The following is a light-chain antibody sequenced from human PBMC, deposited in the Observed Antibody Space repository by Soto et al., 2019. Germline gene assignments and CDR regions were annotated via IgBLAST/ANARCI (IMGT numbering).Light chain of an antibody. J-gene: IGKJ1*01. Sequence: EIVLTQSPGPLSLSPVERATLSCRASQSVSSSYLAWYQQKPGQAPRLLIYGASSRATGIPDRFSGSGSGTDFTLTISRLEPEDFAVYYCQQYGSSPWTGGQGTKVEIK. CDR1: QSVSSSY. V-gene: IGKV3-20*01. CDR2: GAS. CDR3: QQYGSSPWT.